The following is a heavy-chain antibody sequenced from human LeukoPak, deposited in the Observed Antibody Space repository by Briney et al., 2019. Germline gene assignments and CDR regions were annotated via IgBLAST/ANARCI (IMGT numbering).Heavy chain of an antibody. Sequence: GGSLRLSCAASGFTFSSYGMSWVRQAPGKGLEWVSAISGSGGSTYYADSVKGRFTISRDNSKNTLYLQMNSLRAEDTAVYYCASPRYYDSSGPDFDYWGQGTLVTVSS. V-gene: IGHV3-23*01. CDR3: ASPRYYDSSGPDFDY. J-gene: IGHJ4*02. D-gene: IGHD3-22*01. CDR2: ISGSGGST. CDR1: GFTFSSYG.